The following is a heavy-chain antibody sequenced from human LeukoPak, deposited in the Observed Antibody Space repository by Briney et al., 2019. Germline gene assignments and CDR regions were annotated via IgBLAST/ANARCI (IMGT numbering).Heavy chain of an antibody. CDR2: ISNNGDRT. CDR3: VTGFTGWEIDF. D-gene: IGHD1-14*01. J-gene: IGHJ4*02. V-gene: IGHV3-64D*06. CDR1: GFTFNNYQ. Sequence: GGSLRLSCSASGFTFNNYQMHWVRQAPGKGLEYVSAISNNGDRTFHVDSVKGRFTISRDNSKSTLYLQTSSLRVDDTAIYYCVTGFTGWEIDFWGQGTLVTVSS.